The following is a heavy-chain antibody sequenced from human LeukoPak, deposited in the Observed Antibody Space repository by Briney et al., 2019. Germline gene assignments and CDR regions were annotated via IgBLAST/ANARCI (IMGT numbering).Heavy chain of an antibody. Sequence: SETLSLTCIVSGGSITNHYWSWIRQPAGKGLEWIGRIYTSGSTKYNASLKSRVTMSVDTSKNQFSLKLSSVTAADTAVYYCAREGDTVVGEGFDYWGQGTLVTVSS. CDR1: GGSITNHY. CDR2: IYTSGST. D-gene: IGHD2-15*01. J-gene: IGHJ4*02. V-gene: IGHV4-4*07. CDR3: AREGDTVVGEGFDY.